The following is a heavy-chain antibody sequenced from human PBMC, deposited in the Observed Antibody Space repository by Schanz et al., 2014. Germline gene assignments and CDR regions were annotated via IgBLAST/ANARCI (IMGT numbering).Heavy chain of an antibody. J-gene: IGHJ4*02. CDR3: AKVQTHTLYGGNSCFDY. CDR1: GFTFDDHA. Sequence: EVQLVESGGGLVQPGRSLRLSCAASGFTFDDHAMHWVRQVPGKGLEWVSGISWNSGNIAYADSVKGRFTISRDNAKNSLYLQMNSLRPEETALYYCAKVQTHTLYGGNSCFDYWGQGTLVTVSS. V-gene: IGHV3-9*01. CDR2: ISWNSGNI. D-gene: IGHD2-21*02.